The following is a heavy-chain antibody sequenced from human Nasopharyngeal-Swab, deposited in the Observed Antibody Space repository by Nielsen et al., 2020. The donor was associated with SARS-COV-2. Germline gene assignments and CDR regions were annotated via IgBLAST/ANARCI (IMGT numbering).Heavy chain of an antibody. CDR1: GGTFSSYA. V-gene: IGHV1-69*04. Sequence: SVKVSCKASGGTFSSYAISWVRQAPGQGLEWMGRIIPILGIANYAQQFQGRVTITADKSTSTAYMELSSLRSEDTAVYYCARSWVPSHYYDSPYFDYWGQGTLVTVSS. CDR2: IIPILGIA. CDR3: ARSWVPSHYYDSPYFDY. D-gene: IGHD3-22*01. J-gene: IGHJ4*02.